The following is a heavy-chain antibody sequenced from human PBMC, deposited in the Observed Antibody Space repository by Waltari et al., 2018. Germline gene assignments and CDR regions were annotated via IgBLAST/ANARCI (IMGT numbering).Heavy chain of an antibody. D-gene: IGHD2-8*02. J-gene: IGHJ4*02. V-gene: IGHV3-7*01. Sequence: EVRLVESGGGLVQPGGSLRLSCAASGFNFSSYWMSWVRQAPGKGLEWWANIKQDGSDKYYVDSVEGRFTVSRDNAKNSLYLQMNSLRAEDTAVYYCARVYWPRGFDYWGQGTLVTVSS. CDR3: ARVYWPRGFDY. CDR2: IKQDGSDK. CDR1: GFNFSSYW.